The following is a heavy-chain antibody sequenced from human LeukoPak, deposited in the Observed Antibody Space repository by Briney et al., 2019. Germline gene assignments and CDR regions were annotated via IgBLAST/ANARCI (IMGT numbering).Heavy chain of an antibody. CDR2: IYSGGST. D-gene: IGHD6-6*01. CDR1: GFTVSSNY. V-gene: IGHV3-53*01. J-gene: IGHJ4*02. CDR3: ARVQYSSFSFDY. Sequence: GGSLRLSCAASGFTVSSNYMSWVRQAPGKGLEWVSVIYSGGSTYYADSVKGRFTISRDNSKNTLYLQMNSLRAEDTAVYYCARVQYSSFSFDYWGQGTLVTVSS.